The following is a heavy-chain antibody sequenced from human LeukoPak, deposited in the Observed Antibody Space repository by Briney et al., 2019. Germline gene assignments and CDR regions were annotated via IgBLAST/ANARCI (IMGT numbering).Heavy chain of an antibody. CDR1: GFTLSSYA. J-gene: IGHJ4*02. CDR2: ISYDGSNK. D-gene: IGHD3-10*01. CDR3: ASGRQGSGSYYNPFDY. V-gene: IGHV3-30-3*01. Sequence: GGSLRLSCAASGFTLSSYAMHWVRQAPGKGLEWVAVISYDGSNKYYADSVKGRFTISRDNSKNTPYLQMNSLRAEDTAVYYCASGRQGSGSYYNPFDYWGQGTLVTVSS.